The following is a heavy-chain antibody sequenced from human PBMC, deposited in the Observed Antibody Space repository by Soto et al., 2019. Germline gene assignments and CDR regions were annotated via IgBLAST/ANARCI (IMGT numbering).Heavy chain of an antibody. CDR1: GYTFTSYG. V-gene: IGHV1-18*01. D-gene: IGHD1-1*01. CDR3: ARVGGNWNDDYFDY. J-gene: IGHJ4*02. CDR2: ISAYNGNT. Sequence: ASVKVSCKASGYTFTSYGISWVRQAPGQGLEWMGWISAYNGNTNYAQKLQGRVTMTTDTSTSTAYMELSSLRSEDTAVYYCARVGGNWNDDYFDYWGQGTLVTVSS.